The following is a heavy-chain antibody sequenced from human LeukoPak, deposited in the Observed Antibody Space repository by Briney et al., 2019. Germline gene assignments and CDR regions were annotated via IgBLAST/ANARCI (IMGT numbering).Heavy chain of an antibody. CDR2: IGPTGSDR. CDR3: ATVTNGRHYDY. J-gene: IGHJ4*02. V-gene: IGHV3-21*06. CDR1: GLTFSTSG. Sequence: GGSLRLSCTASGLTFSTSGFNWVRQAPGKGLEWVASIGPTGSDRYHADSIKGRFTISRDNANNFLYLQMNSLRAEDTAVYYCATVTNGRHYDYWGQGTLLTVSS. D-gene: IGHD1-14*01.